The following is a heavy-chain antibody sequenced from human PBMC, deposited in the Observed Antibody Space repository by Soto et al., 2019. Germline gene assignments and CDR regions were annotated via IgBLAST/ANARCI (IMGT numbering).Heavy chain of an antibody. CDR2: ISWNSGSI. Sequence: PGGSLRLSCAASGFTFDDYAMHWVRQAPGKGLEWVSGISWNSGSIGYADSGKGRFTISRDNAKNSLYLQMNSLRAEDTALYYCAKDGPTYGPFDYWGQGTLVTVSS. D-gene: IGHD3-10*01. V-gene: IGHV3-9*01. J-gene: IGHJ4*02. CDR1: GFTFDDYA. CDR3: AKDGPTYGPFDY.